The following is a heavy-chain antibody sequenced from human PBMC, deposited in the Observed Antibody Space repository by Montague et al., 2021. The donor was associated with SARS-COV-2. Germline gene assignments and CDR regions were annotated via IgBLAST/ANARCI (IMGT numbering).Heavy chain of an antibody. J-gene: IGHJ6*02. CDR3: ARFETSKFYSSGMDV. Sequence: SLRLSCAASGFTFSSISMNWVRQAPGKRLEWVSSISSESAYIVYAESVRGRFTISRDNAQNLLYLQMNSPRAEDTAVYYCARFETSKFYSSGMDVWGQGTTVTVSS. CDR1: GFTFSSIS. D-gene: IGHD2-15*01. V-gene: IGHV3-21*01. CDR2: ISSESAYI.